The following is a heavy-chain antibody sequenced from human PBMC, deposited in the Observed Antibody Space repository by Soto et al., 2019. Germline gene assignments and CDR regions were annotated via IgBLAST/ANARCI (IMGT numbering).Heavy chain of an antibody. CDR1: GGTFSSYA. J-gene: IGHJ4*01. Sequence: AVKVSCKACGGTFSSYAFSWVRQAPGQGLEWMGGVIPIFDTINYAQKFQGRVTIFADESTSTAYMELGSLRSDDTAVYYCARSRPLVGTASFDYWG. V-gene: IGHV1-69*13. CDR3: ARSRPLVGTASFDY. D-gene: IGHD1-26*01. CDR2: VIPIFDTI.